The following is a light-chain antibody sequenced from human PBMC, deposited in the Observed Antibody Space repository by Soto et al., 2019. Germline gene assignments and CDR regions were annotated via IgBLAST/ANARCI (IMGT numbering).Light chain of an antibody. Sequence: EVVLTQSPGTLSLYPGERATLSCRASESISSTYLACYQQKPGQAPRLLIYNTFNRATGIPDKFTGGGSETDFTLTIRRLAPEDSALYFCQQYLTSPWRLSQGTKVDIK. CDR3: QQYLTSPWR. CDR2: NTF. J-gene: IGKJ1*01. V-gene: IGKV3-20*01. CDR1: ESISSTY.